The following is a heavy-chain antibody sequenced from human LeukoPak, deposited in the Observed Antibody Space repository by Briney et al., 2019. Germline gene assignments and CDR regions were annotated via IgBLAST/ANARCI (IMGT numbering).Heavy chain of an antibody. Sequence: KPSETLSLTCAVYGGSFSGYYWSWIRQPPGKGLEWSGEINHSGSTNYNPSLKSRVTISVDTSKNQFSLKLSSVTAADTAVYYCARGDFWSGPGSHNWFDPWGQGTLVTVSS. D-gene: IGHD3-3*01. CDR1: GGSFSGYY. J-gene: IGHJ5*02. CDR3: ARGDFWSGPGSHNWFDP. CDR2: INHSGST. V-gene: IGHV4-34*01.